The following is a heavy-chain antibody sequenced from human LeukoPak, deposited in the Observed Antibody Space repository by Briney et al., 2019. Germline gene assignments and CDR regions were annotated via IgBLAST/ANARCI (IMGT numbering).Heavy chain of an antibody. CDR2: MNPNSGNT. CDR3: ATIAGYYYDNNLGP. CDR1: GYTFTSYD. J-gene: IGHJ5*02. V-gene: IGHV1-8*01. Sequence: ASVKVSCKASGYTFTSYDINWVRQATGQGLEWMGWMNPNSGNTGYAQKFQGRVTMTRNTSISTAYMELSSQRSEDTAVYYCATIAGYYYDNNLGPWGQGTLVTVSS. D-gene: IGHD3-22*01.